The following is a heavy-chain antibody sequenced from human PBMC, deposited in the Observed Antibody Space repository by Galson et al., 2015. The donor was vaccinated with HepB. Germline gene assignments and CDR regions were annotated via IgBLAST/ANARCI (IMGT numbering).Heavy chain of an antibody. D-gene: IGHD2-15*01. Sequence: SLRLSCAASGFTFSSYAMSWVRQAPGKGLEWVSAISGSGGSTYYADSVKGRFTISRDNSKNTLYLQMNSLRAEDTAVYYCASGDGAKVAATPGYWGQGTLVTVSS. CDR3: ASGDGAKVAATPGY. CDR2: ISGSGGST. V-gene: IGHV3-23*01. CDR1: GFTFSSYA. J-gene: IGHJ4*02.